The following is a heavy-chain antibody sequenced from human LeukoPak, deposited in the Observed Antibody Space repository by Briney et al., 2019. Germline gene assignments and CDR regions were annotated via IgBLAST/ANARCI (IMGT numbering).Heavy chain of an antibody. CDR3: ARGSVPAAKVPFDY. CDR1: GFTFDDYA. J-gene: IGHJ4*02. V-gene: IGHV3-9*01. D-gene: IGHD2-2*01. CDR2: ISWNSGSI. Sequence: PGRSLRLSCAASGFTFDDYAMHWVRQAPGKGLEWVSGISWNSGSIGYADSVKGRFTISRDNAKNSLYLQMNSLRAEDTAVYYCARGSVPAAKVPFDYWGQGTLVTVSS.